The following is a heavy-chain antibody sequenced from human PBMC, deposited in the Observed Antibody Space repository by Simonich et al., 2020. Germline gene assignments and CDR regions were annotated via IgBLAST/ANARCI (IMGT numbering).Heavy chain of an antibody. CDR2: IYHSGST. J-gene: IGHJ4*02. D-gene: IGHD4-17*01. CDR1: GYSISSGYY. CDR3: ARDRDGDYDY. V-gene: IGHV4-38-2*02. Sequence: QVQLQESGPGLVKPSETLSLTCAVSGYSISSGYYWGWIRQPPGKGLDGIGSIYHSGSTYYNPSLKSRVTISVDTSKNQFSLKLSSVTAADTAVYYCARDRDGDYDYWGQGTLVTVSS.